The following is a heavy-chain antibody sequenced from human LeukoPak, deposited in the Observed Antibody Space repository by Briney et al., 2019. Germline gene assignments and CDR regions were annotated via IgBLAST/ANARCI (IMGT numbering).Heavy chain of an antibody. D-gene: IGHD4-17*01. J-gene: IGHJ4*02. CDR1: GYTLTELS. CDR2: FDPEDGET. CDR3: ATDKETFIRYGDYAH. Sequence: ASVKVSCKVSGYTLTELSMHWVRQAPGKGLEWMGGFDPEDGETIYAQKFQGRVTMTEDTSTDTAYMELSSLRSEDTAVYYCATDKETFIRYGDYAHWGQGTLVTASS. V-gene: IGHV1-24*01.